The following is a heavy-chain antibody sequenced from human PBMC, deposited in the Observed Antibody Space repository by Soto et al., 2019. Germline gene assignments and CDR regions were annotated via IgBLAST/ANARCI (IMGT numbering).Heavy chain of an antibody. CDR2: ISDSGSTI. J-gene: IGHJ4*01. Sequence: QPGGSLRLSCVASGFTFGGHEMAWVRQAPGKGLEWVSYISDSGSTIKYADSVKGRFTISRDNRKKSLYLRMNSLRVEDTAVYYCAGGVMYSGSYQDWGHGTLVTVSS. D-gene: IGHD1-26*01. CDR3: AGGVMYSGSYQD. V-gene: IGHV3-48*03. CDR1: GFTFGGHE.